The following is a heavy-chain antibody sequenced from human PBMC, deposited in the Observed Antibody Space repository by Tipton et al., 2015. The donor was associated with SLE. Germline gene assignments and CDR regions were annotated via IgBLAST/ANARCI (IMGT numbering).Heavy chain of an antibody. CDR1: GGSISSYY. D-gene: IGHD6-6*01. CDR2: IYTSGST. V-gene: IGHV4-4*07. Sequence: TLSLTCTVSGGSISSYYWRWIRQPAGKGLEWIGRIYTSGSTNYNPSLKSRVTMSVDTSKNQFSLKLSSVTAADTAVYYCAGSSIAARWSFDYWGQGTLVTVSS. J-gene: IGHJ4*02. CDR3: AGSSIAARWSFDY.